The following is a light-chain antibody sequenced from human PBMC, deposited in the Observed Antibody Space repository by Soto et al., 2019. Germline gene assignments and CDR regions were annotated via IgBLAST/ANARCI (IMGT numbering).Light chain of an antibody. J-gene: IGKJ1*01. CDR1: QSVSST. V-gene: IGKV3-15*01. CDR2: GAS. CDR3: QQYNNWPRT. Sequence: EIVMTQSPATLSVSPGERATLSCRASQSVSSTLAWYQQKPGQAPRLLIYGASTRATGIPARFSGSGSGTDFTLTISSLQSEDFVVYYCQQYNNWPRTLGQGTKVEIK.